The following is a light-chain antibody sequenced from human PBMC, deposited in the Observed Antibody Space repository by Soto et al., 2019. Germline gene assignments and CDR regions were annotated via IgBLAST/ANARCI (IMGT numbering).Light chain of an antibody. V-gene: IGLV1-44*01. J-gene: IGLJ2*01. CDR1: SSNIGSNT. CDR3: AAWDDSRVV. CDR2: SNN. Sequence: QSVLTQPPSASGTPGQRVTISCSGSSSNIGSNTVNWYQQLPGTAPKLLIYSNNQRPSGVPDRFSGSKPGTSASLAISGLQSEDEADYYCAAWDDSRVVFGGGTKVTVL.